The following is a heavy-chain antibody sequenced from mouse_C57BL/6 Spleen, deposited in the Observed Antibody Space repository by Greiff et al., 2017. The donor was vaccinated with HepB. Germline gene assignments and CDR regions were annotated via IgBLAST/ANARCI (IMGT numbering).Heavy chain of an antibody. CDR1: GFTFSSYG. V-gene: IGHV5-6*01. CDR3: ARDSLVDWYFDV. D-gene: IGHD6-2*01. J-gene: IGHJ1*03. Sequence: EVQGVESGGDLVKPGGSLKLSCAASGFTFSSYGMSWVRQTPDKRLEWVATISSGGSYTYYPDSVKGRFTISRDNAKNTLYLQMSSLKSEDTAMYYCARDSLVDWYFDVWGTGTTVTVSS. CDR2: ISSGGSYT.